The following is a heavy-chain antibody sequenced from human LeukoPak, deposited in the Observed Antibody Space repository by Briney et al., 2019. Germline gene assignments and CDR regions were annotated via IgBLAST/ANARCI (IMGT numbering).Heavy chain of an antibody. CDR3: ARGFNSYAVTIHAKYYFDY. CDR1: GYSFTSYW. CDR2: IYPGDSDT. J-gene: IGHJ4*02. V-gene: IGHV5-51*01. Sequence: LGESLKISCKGSGYSFTSYWIGWVRQMPGKGLEWMGIIYPGDSDTRYSPSFQGQVTISADKSISTAYLQWSSLKASDTAMYYCARGFNSYAVTIHAKYYFDYWGQGTLVTVSS. D-gene: IGHD2-2*01.